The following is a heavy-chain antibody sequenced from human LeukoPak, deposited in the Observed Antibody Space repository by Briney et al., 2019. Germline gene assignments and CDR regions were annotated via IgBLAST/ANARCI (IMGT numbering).Heavy chain of an antibody. D-gene: IGHD3-22*01. J-gene: IGHJ4*02. V-gene: IGHV3-23*01. Sequence: PGASLRLSCAASGFTFSSYDMSWVRQAPGKGLEWVSAISGSGAGTYYADSVKGRFTISRDNSKNTLYLQMNSLRAEDTAVYYCAKGPAYYYESSGYYYWDYWGQGTLVTVSS. CDR2: ISGSGAGT. CDR3: AKGPAYYYESSGYYYWDY. CDR1: GFTFSSYD.